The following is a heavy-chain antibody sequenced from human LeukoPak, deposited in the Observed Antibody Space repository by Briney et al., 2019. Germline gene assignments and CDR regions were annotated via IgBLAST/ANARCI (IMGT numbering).Heavy chain of an antibody. D-gene: IGHD3-10*01. Sequence: GGSLRLSCAASGFTFSSYAMSWVRQAPGKGLEWVSAISGSGGSTYYADSVKGRFTISRDNSKNTLYLQMNSLRAEDTAVYYCAGGSGSRYYYYYGMDVWAKGPRSPSP. J-gene: IGHJ6*02. CDR1: GFTFSSYA. CDR3: AGGSGSRYYYYYGMDV. V-gene: IGHV3-23*01. CDR2: ISGSGGST.